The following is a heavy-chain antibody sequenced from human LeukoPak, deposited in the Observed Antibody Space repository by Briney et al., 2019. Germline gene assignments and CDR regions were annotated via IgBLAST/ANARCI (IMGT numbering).Heavy chain of an antibody. CDR1: GFTFSSYA. Sequence: TGGSLRLSCAASGFTFSSYAFHWVRQAPGKGLEYVSSITSNGGSTYYANSVKGRFTISRDYAKNTLYLQMDSLRAEDMAVYYCAKRSSESYYYDYWGQGTLVTVSS. D-gene: IGHD3-10*01. J-gene: IGHJ4*02. V-gene: IGHV3-64*01. CDR3: AKRSSESYYYDY. CDR2: ITSNGGST.